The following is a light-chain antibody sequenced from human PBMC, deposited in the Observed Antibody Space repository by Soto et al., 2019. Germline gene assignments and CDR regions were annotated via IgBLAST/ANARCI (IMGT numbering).Light chain of an antibody. CDR3: HQRQSWPRT. J-gene: IGKJ5*01. Sequence: ENVLSPSPGTLSLSPGERATLSCRASQSVSNNYLAWYQQKPGQAPRLLIYGASNRATGIPDRFSGSGSGTDFTLTISRLEPEDFAVYYCHQRQSWPRTFGQGTRLEIK. CDR1: QSVSNNY. CDR2: GAS. V-gene: IGKV3-20*01.